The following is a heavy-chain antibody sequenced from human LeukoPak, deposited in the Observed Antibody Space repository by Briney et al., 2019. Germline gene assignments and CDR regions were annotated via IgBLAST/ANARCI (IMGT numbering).Heavy chain of an antibody. Sequence: GGSLRLSCAASGFTFSSYWMSWVRQAPGKGLEWVANIKQDGSEKYYVDTVKGRFTISRDNAKNSLYLQMNSLRAEDTAVYYCARTTGYSSSWYGPRYYYGMDVWGQGTTVTVSS. V-gene: IGHV3-7*03. D-gene: IGHD6-13*01. CDR3: ARTTGYSSSWYGPRYYYGMDV. CDR2: IKQDGSEK. J-gene: IGHJ6*02. CDR1: GFTFSSYW.